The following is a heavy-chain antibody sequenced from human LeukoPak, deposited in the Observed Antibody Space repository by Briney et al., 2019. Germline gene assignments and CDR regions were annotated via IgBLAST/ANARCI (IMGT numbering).Heavy chain of an antibody. CDR2: IYYSGST. CDR1: GGSISSSSYY. J-gene: IGHJ3*02. Sequence: SETLSLTCTVSGGSISSSSYYWGWIRQPPGKGLEWIGSIYYSGSTYYNPSLKSRVTISVDTSKNQFSLKLSSVTAADTVVYYCARPWNRARLDAFDIWGQGTMVTVSS. V-gene: IGHV4-39*01. CDR3: ARPWNRARLDAFDI. D-gene: IGHD1-1*01.